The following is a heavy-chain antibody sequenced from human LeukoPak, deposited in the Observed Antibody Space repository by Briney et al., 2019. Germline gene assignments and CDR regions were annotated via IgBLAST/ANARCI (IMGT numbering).Heavy chain of an antibody. CDR2: IRGSGGST. V-gene: IGHV3-23*01. J-gene: IGHJ4*02. D-gene: IGHD1-26*01. CDR3: ARIYSGSHYS. Sequence: GGSLRLSCAASGFTFSSYAMSWVRQAPGKGLEWVSAIRGSGGSTYYADSVKGRFTISRDTSKNTLFLQMNSLRAEDTAVYYCARIYSGSHYSWGQGTLVTISS. CDR1: GFTFSSYA.